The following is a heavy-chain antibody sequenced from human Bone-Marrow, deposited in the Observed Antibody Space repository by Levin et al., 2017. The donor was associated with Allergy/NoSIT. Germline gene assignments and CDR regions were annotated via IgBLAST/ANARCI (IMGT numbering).Heavy chain of an antibody. CDR1: GFTVSSNY. CDR3: ASGYSGYGGGYFDY. Sequence: LSLTCAASGFTVSSNYMSWVRQAPGKGLEWVSVIYSGGSTYYADSVKGRFTISRDNSKNTLYLQMNSLRAEDTAVYYCASGYSGYGGGYFDYWGQGTLVTVSS. V-gene: IGHV3-66*01. D-gene: IGHD5-12*01. CDR2: IYSGGST. J-gene: IGHJ4*02.